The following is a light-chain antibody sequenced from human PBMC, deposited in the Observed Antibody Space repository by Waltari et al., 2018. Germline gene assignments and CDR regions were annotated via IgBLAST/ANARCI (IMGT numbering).Light chain of an antibody. V-gene: IGKV3-20*01. CDR3: QQHGNSPSPT. J-gene: IGKJ4*01. CDR2: GAS. Sequence: EIVLTQSPGTLSLSPGERATLSCRASQSVSSNSLAWYQQKYGQAPRLLIYGASSRATGIPDRFSGSGSGTDFTLTISRLEPEDSAVYYCQQHGNSPSPTFGGGTKVEIK. CDR1: QSVSSNS.